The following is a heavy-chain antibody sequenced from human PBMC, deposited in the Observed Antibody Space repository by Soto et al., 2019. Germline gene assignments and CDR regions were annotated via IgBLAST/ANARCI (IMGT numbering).Heavy chain of an antibody. CDR2: ISAYNGNT. CDR3: ARAGDYSNYPIYYYYGMDV. Sequence: QVQLVQSGAEVKKPGASVKVSCKASGYTFTSYGISWVRQAPGQGLEWMGWISAYNGNTNYAQKFQGRVTITADESTSTAYMELSSLRSEDTAVYYCARAGDYSNYPIYYYYGMDVWGQGTTVTVSS. J-gene: IGHJ6*02. D-gene: IGHD4-4*01. CDR1: GYTFTSYG. V-gene: IGHV1-18*01.